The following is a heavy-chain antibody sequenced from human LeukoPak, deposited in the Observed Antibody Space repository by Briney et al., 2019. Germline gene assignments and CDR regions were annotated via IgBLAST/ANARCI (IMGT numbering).Heavy chain of an antibody. CDR1: GFTFSSYA. J-gene: IGHJ4*02. Sequence: GGSLRLSCAASGFTFSSYAMSWVRQAPGKGLEWVSAISGSGGSTYYADSVKGRFTISRDSSKNTLYLQMNSLRAEDTAVYYCAKDGCSSTSCYSIDYWGQGTLVTVSS. CDR3: AKDGCSSTSCYSIDY. D-gene: IGHD2-2*01. CDR2: ISGSGGST. V-gene: IGHV3-23*01.